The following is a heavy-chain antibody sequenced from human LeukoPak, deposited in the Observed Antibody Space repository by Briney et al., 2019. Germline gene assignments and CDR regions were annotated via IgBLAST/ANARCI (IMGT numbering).Heavy chain of an antibody. CDR2: ISAYNGNT. V-gene: IGHV1-18*01. J-gene: IGHJ6*02. CDR3: ARGDSSGYSSYYYYGMDV. D-gene: IGHD3-22*01. CDR1: GYTFTSYG. Sequence: ASVKVSCKASGYTFTSYGISWVRQAPRQGLEWMGWISAYNGNTNYAQKLQGRVTMTTDTSTSTAYMELRSLRSDDTAVYYCARGDSSGYSSYYYYGMDVWGQGTTVTVSS.